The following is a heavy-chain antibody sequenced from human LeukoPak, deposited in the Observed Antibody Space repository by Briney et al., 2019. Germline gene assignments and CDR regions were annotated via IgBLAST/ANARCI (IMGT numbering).Heavy chain of an antibody. CDR2: VYYSGGT. J-gene: IGHJ3*02. D-gene: IGHD6-19*01. CDR3: ASHRSGRTTFDI. V-gene: IGHV4-59*08. Sequence: PSETLSLTCTVSGGSISSYYWSWIRQPPGKGLEWIGYVYYSGGTNYNPSLKSRVTISVDTSKNQFSLRLSSVTAADTAVYYCASHRSGRTTFDIWGQGTMVTVSS. CDR1: GGSISSYY.